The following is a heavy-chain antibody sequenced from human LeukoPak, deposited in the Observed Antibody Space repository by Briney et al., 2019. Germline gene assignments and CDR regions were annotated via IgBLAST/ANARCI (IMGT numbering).Heavy chain of an antibody. V-gene: IGHV3-23*01. Sequence: GGSLRLSCAASGFTFSIYAMSWVRQAPGKGLEWVSAISASGGSTYYADSVKGRFTIFRDNSKNTLYLQMNSLRAEDTAVYYCARVAVADPQPYYGMDVWGQGTTVTVSS. D-gene: IGHD6-19*01. CDR1: GFTFSIYA. CDR3: ARVAVADPQPYYGMDV. CDR2: ISASGGST. J-gene: IGHJ6*02.